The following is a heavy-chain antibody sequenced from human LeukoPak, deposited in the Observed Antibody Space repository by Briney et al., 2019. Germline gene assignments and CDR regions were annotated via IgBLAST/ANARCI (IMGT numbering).Heavy chain of an antibody. CDR1: GYTFTGYY. CDR2: INPNSGGT. J-gene: IGHJ4*02. Sequence: ASVKVSCKASGYTFTGYYMHWVRQAPGQGLEWMGWINPNSGGTNYAQKFQGRVTMTRDTSISTAYMELSRLRSDDTAVYYCARARTVNDFWSGYYKYYFDYWGQGTLVTVSS. D-gene: IGHD3-3*01. CDR3: ARARTVNDFWSGYYKYYFDY. V-gene: IGHV1-2*02.